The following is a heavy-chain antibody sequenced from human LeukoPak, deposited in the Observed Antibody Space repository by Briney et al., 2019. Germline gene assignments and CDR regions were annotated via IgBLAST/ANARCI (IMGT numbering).Heavy chain of an antibody. CDR1: GFTFSSYA. V-gene: IGHV3-23*01. J-gene: IGHJ4*02. CDR3: AICTGSYSEFFFDY. CDR2: ISGSGGST. Sequence: GGSLGLSCAASGFTFSSYAMSWVRQAPGKGLEWVSAISGSGGSTYYADSVKGRFTISRDNSKNTLYLQMNSLRAEDTAVYYCAICTGSYSEFFFDYWGQGTLVTVSS. D-gene: IGHD1-26*01.